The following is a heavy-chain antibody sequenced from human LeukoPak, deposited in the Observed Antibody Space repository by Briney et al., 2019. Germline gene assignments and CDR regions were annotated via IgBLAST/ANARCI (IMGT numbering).Heavy chain of an antibody. D-gene: IGHD3-10*01. Sequence: ASVTVSCKASGGTFSIYAISWVRQAPGQGLEWMGGIIPIFGTANYAQKFQGRVTITADESTSTAYMELSSLRSEDTAVYYCARDFRGSGNAEYWGQGTLVTVSS. CDR3: ARDFRGSGNAEY. CDR1: GGTFSIYA. J-gene: IGHJ4*02. V-gene: IGHV1-69*13. CDR2: IIPIFGTA.